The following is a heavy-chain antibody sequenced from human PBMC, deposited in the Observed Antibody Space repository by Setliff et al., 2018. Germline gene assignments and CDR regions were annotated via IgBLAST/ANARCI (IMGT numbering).Heavy chain of an antibody. CDR3: TRDFLGATASFDI. J-gene: IGHJ3*02. CDR1: GYTFTGYY. CDR2: INPNSGGT. D-gene: IGHD3-3*01. Sequence: GASVKVSCKASGYTFTGYYMHWVRQAPGQGLEWMGRINPNSGGTNYAQKFQGRVTMTRDTSISTAYMELSTLRSEDTAVYYCTRDFLGATASFDIWGQGTMVTVSS. V-gene: IGHV1-2*06.